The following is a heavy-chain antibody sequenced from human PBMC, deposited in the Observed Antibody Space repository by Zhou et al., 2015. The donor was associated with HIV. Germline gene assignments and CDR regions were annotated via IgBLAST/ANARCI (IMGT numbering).Heavy chain of an antibody. J-gene: IGHJ3*01. CDR1: GYTFTVYF. D-gene: IGHD5-24*01. Sequence: QVQLVQSGAEVKKPGSSVRVSCKASGYTFTVYFIHWVRQAPGQGLEWMGRINPNSGDTNFGQKFQGRVTLTRDTSISTAYMELKSLRSEDAAIYYCARHIGNYNYAFDVWGQGTMLIVSS. V-gene: IGHV1-2*06. CDR3: ARHIGNYNYAFDV. CDR2: INPNSGDT.